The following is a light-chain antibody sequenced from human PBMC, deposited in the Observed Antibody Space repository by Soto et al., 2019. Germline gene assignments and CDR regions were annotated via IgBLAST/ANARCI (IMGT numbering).Light chain of an antibody. Sequence: QSALTQPASVSGSPGQSITISCTGTSSDVGGYNYVSWYQQHPGKAPKLMIYDVSNRPSGVSNRFSGSKSGNTASLTISGRQAEDEADYYCRSYTSSSPLMVFGGGTKLTVL. CDR3: RSYTSSSPLMV. CDR1: SSDVGGYNY. J-gene: IGLJ2*01. V-gene: IGLV2-14*01. CDR2: DVS.